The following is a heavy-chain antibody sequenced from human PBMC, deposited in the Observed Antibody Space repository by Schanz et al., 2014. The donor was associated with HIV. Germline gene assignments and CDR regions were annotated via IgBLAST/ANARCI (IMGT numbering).Heavy chain of an antibody. Sequence: EVQMVESGGGLVQPGGSLRLSCAASGFSLNRYSVNWVRQTPGKGQEWISYISSSGSTRHYADSMKGRFTISRDNAKNFVYLQMNSLRDEDTAVYYCARDSSLAVADHWYLELWGRGTLVTVSS. D-gene: IGHD6-19*01. V-gene: IGHV3-48*02. CDR2: ISSSGSTR. J-gene: IGHJ2*01. CDR3: ARDSSLAVADHWYLEL. CDR1: GFSLNRYS.